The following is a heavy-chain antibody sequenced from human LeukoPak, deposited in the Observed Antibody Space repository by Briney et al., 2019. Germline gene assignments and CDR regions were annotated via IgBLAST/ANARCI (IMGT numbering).Heavy chain of an antibody. CDR2: IWYDGSHK. CDR1: GFTFSSYG. CDR3: ARDLLLWFGELSGDSDY. Sequence: GGSLRLSCAASGFTFSSYGMHWVRQAPGKGLEWVADIWYDGSHKYYADSVKGRFTISRDNSKNTLHLQMNSLRAEDTAVYYCARDLLLWFGELSGDSDYWGQGTLVTVPS. V-gene: IGHV3-33*01. J-gene: IGHJ4*02. D-gene: IGHD3-10*01.